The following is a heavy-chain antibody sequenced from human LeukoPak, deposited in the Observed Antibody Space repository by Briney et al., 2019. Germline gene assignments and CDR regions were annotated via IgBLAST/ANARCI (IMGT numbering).Heavy chain of an antibody. V-gene: IGHV3-7*03. CDR1: GFTFSGFW. CDR3: ARKIADY. CDR2: INSDGSEG. Sequence: GGSLRLSCAVSGFTFSGFWMSWSRQAPGKGLEWVASINSDGSEGYYADVVKGRFTISRDNAKNSLYLQINSLRAEDTAVYYCARKIADYWGQGTLVTVSS. J-gene: IGHJ4*02.